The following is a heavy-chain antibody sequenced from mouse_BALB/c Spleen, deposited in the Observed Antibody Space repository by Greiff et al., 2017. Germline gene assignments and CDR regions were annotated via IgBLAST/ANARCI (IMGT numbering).Heavy chain of an antibody. CDR2: ISAGGSYT. D-gene: IGHD1-2*01. V-gene: IGHV5-4*02. J-gene: IGHJ4*01. CDR3: ARGFITTATFAMDY. Sequence: EVQRVESGGGLVKPGGSLKLSCAASGFTFSDYYMYWVRQTPEKRLEWVATISAGGSYTYYPDSVKGRFTISRDNAKNNLYLQMSSLKSEDTAMYYCARGFITTATFAMDYWGQGTSVTVSS. CDR1: GFTFSDYY.